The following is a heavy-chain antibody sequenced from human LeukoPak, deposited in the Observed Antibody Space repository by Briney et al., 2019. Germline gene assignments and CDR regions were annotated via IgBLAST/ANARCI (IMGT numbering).Heavy chain of an antibody. Sequence: KTSETLSLTCVVYGGSFSGYYWSWIRQPPGKGLEWLGYIYYRGNTQYNPSLKSRVTISVDTYKNQFSLRLTSVTAADTAVYYCARDLDNGGSSIWYFDRWGRGTLVTVSS. D-gene: IGHD4-23*01. CDR2: IYYRGNT. CDR3: ARDLDNGGSSIWYFDR. J-gene: IGHJ2*01. V-gene: IGHV4-59*01. CDR1: GGSFSGYY.